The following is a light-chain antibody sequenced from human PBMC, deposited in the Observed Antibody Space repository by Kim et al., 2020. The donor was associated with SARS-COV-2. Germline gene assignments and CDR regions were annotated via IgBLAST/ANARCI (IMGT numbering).Light chain of an antibody. J-gene: IGKJ1*01. CDR3: QQYYTYPRGT. CDR2: AAS. V-gene: IGKV1-8*01. CDR1: QGVSSY. Sequence: ASPGERVTITCRASQGVSSYLAWYQQRPAKAPELLIYAASTLQSGVPSRFSGSGSGTDFTLTINSLQSEDFATYYCQQYYTYPRGTFGQGTKVDIK.